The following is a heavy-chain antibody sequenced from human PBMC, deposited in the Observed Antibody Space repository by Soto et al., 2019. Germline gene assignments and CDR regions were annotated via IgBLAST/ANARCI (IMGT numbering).Heavy chain of an antibody. Sequence: EVQLVESGGGLVQPGGSLRLACAASEFTFSGRSVHWVRRAPGKGLVWVSGIDKVGTDSTYAGSVKGRFTSSRDNAKNTEYLQMSSLRVEDTAVYYCARGWFGPDVWGKRNHGHRLL. V-gene: IGHV3-74*01. J-gene: IGHJ6*03. CDR1: EFTFSGRS. D-gene: IGHD3-10*01. CDR2: IDKVGTDS. CDR3: ARGWFGPDV.